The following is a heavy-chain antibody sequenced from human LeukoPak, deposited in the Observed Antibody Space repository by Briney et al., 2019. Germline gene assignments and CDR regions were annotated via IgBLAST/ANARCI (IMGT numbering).Heavy chain of an antibody. V-gene: IGHV3-30*18. J-gene: IGHJ6*02. D-gene: IGHD5-24*01. CDR1: GFTFSSYG. Sequence: LRLSCAASGFTFSSYGMHWVRQAPGKGLEWVAVISYDGSNKYYADSVKGRFTISRDNSKNTLYLQMNSLRAEDTAVYYCAKDRRPYYYYGMDVWGQGTTVTVSS. CDR3: AKDRRPYYYYGMDV. CDR2: ISYDGSNK.